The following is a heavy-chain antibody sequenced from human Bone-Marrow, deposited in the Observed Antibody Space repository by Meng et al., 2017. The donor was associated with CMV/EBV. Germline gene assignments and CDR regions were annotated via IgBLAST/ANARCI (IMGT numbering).Heavy chain of an antibody. V-gene: IGHV3-48*04. D-gene: IGHD4-11*01. CDR1: GFTFSSYS. J-gene: IGHJ4*02. CDR3: ARGYDYSCFDY. Sequence: GGSLRLSCAASGFTFSSYSMNWVRQAPGKGLEWVSYISSSSSTIYYADSVKGRFTTSRDNAKNSLYLQMNSLRAEDTAVYYCARGYDYSCFDYWGQGTLVTVYS. CDR2: ISSSSSTI.